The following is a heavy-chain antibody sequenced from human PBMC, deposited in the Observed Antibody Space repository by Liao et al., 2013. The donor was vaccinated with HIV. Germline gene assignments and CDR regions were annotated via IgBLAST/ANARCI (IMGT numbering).Heavy chain of an antibody. CDR1: GGSISSHY. D-gene: IGHD4-23*01. CDR3: ARSVDYGSNSDWCFDL. Sequence: QVQLQESGPGLVKPSETLSLTCSVSGGSISSHYWSWIRQPAGKGLEWIGRIWASGTPNYNPSLKSRLTMSVDSSKNQFSLNLNSVTAADTAVYYCARSVDYGSNSDWCFDLWGRGTLVTVSS. V-gene: IGHV4-4*07. CDR2: IWASGTP. J-gene: IGHJ2*01.